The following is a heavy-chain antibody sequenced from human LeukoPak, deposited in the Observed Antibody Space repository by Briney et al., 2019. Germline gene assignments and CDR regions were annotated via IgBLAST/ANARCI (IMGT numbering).Heavy chain of an antibody. CDR2: IGSSGTTI. CDR1: GFTFSEYG. V-gene: IGHV3-48*03. D-gene: IGHD2-8*02. CDR3: ARDLVADY. Sequence: GGSLRLSCAASGFTFSEYGMNWVRQAPGEGLDWVSYIGSSGTTIFYAGSVKGRFSISRDNAKNSLYLQMNSLRADDTAVYYCARDLVADYWGQGTLVTVSS. J-gene: IGHJ4*02.